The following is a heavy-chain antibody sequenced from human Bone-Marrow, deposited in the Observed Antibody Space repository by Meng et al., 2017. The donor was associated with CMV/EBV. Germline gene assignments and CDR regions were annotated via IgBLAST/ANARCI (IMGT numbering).Heavy chain of an antibody. CDR3: ARDGSTWIQQRAYGMDV. Sequence: GESLKISCAASGFTFSSYSMNWVRQAPGKGLEWVSSISSSSSYIYYADSVKGRFTISRDNAKNSLYLQMNSLRAEDTAVYYCARDGSTWIQQRAYGMDVWGQGTTVTVSS. J-gene: IGHJ6*02. V-gene: IGHV3-21*01. CDR2: ISSSSSYI. D-gene: IGHD5-18*01. CDR1: GFTFSSYS.